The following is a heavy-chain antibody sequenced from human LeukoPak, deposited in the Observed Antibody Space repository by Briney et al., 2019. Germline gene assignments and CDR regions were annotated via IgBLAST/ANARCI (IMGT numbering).Heavy chain of an antibody. CDR1: GFTLSSYW. V-gene: IGHV3-74*01. D-gene: IGHD2-2*01. CDR2: INSDGSST. Sequence: AGGSLRLSCVASGFTLSSYWMHWVRQTPGKGLVWVSRINSDGSSTSYADSVKGRFTVSRDNAKNTLYLQMNSLRAEDTAVYYCARLLECTSTSCYEGRFDPWGQGTLVTVSS. J-gene: IGHJ5*02. CDR3: ARLLECTSTSCYEGRFDP.